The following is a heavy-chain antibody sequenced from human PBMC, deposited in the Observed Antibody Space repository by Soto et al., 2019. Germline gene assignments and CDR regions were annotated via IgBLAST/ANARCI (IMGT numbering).Heavy chain of an antibody. CDR1: GGSISSGGYY. CDR3: ARFWSLGFIGETTVVTPPDY. V-gene: IGHV4-31*03. Sequence: PSETLSLTCTVSGGSISSGGYYWSWIRQHPGKSLEWIGYIYYSGSTYYNPSLKSRVTISVDTSKNQFSLKLSSVTAADTAVYYCARFWSLGFIGETTVVTPPDYWGQGTLVTVSS. J-gene: IGHJ4*02. CDR2: IYYSGST. D-gene: IGHD4-17*01.